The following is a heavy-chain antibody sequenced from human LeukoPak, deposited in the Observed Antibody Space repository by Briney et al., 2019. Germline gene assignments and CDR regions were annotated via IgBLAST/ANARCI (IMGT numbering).Heavy chain of an antibody. Sequence: SQTLSLTCAVSGGSISSGGYSWSWIRQPPGKGLEWIGYIYHSGSTYYNPSLKSRVTISVDRSKNQFSLRLSSVTAADTAVYYCARVVVVIGRGYRYYFDYWGQGTLVTVSS. CDR3: ARVVVVIGRGYRYYFDY. J-gene: IGHJ4*02. D-gene: IGHD3-22*01. CDR1: GGSISSGGYS. CDR2: IYHSGST. V-gene: IGHV4-30-2*01.